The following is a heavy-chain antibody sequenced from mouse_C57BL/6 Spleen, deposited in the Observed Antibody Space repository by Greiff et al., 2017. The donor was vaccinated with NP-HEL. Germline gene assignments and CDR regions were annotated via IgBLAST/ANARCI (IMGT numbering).Heavy chain of an antibody. CDR3: ARQMMVNFDY. D-gene: IGHD2-3*01. CDR2: ISSGGSYT. V-gene: IGHV5-6*01. J-gene: IGHJ2*01. CDR1: GFTFSSYG. Sequence: EVHLVESGGDLVKPGGSLKLSCAASGFTFSSYGMSWVRQTPDKRLEWVATISSGGSYTYYPDSVKGRFTISRDNAKNTLYLQMSSLKSEDTAMYYCARQMMVNFDYWGQGTTLTVSS.